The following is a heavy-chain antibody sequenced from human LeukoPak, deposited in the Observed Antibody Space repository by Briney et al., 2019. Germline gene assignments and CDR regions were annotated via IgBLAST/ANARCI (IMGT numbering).Heavy chain of an antibody. V-gene: IGHV3-74*01. CDR1: GSAFSRYW. Sequence: PGGSLRLSCAASGSAFSRYWMHWVRQAPGKGLVRVSRINSDGSSTTYAASVKGRLTISRDNAKNTLYLQMNSLRAEDTAVYYCATEIAVAGPYYYGMDVWGQGTTVTVSS. J-gene: IGHJ6*02. CDR3: ATEIAVAGPYYYGMDV. D-gene: IGHD6-19*01. CDR2: INSDGSST.